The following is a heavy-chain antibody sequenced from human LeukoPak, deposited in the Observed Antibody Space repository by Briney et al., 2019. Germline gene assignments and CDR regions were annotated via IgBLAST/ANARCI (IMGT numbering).Heavy chain of an antibody. V-gene: IGHV3-23*01. Sequence: GGSLRLSCAASGFTFSSYAMSWVRQAPGKGLEWVSAISGSGDSTYYGDSVKGRFTISRDNSKNTLYPRMNSLRAEDTAVYYCAKTRPLDSSSWSHGDYWGQGTLVTVSS. D-gene: IGHD6-13*01. CDR2: ISGSGDST. CDR3: AKTRPLDSSSWSHGDY. J-gene: IGHJ4*02. CDR1: GFTFSSYA.